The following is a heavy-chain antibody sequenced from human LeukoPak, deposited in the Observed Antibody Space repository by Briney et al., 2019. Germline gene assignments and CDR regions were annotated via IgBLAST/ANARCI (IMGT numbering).Heavy chain of an antibody. CDR2: INQDGTE. J-gene: IGHJ4*02. CDR3: VKVAKYYYGSETYYFFEQ. D-gene: IGHD3-10*01. Sequence: SGESLRLSCAASGFTFTTYWMSWVRQFPGKGLQWVANINQDGTENYVDSVKGRFTISRDNAKNSLYLQMNSLRVEDTAIYYCVKVAKYYYGSETYYFFEQWGQGTPVTASS. V-gene: IGHV3-7*01. CDR1: GFTFTTYW.